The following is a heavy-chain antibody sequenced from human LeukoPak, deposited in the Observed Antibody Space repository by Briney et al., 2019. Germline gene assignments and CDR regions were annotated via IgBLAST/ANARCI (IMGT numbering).Heavy chain of an antibody. CDR1: GGSISSYY. V-gene: IGHV4-59*01. Sequence: SETLSLTCTVSGGSISSYYWSWIRQPPGKGLEWIGYIYYSGSTNYNPSLKSRVTISVDTSKNQFSLKLSSVTAADTAVYYCARDQWDYDSSGYSHAFDIWGQGTMVTVSS. J-gene: IGHJ3*02. CDR3: ARDQWDYDSSGYSHAFDI. CDR2: IYYSGST. D-gene: IGHD3-22*01.